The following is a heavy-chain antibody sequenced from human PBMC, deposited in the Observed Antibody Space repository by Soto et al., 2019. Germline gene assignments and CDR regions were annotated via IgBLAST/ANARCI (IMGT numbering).Heavy chain of an antibody. Sequence: GGSLRLSCAASGFTFSSYWMSWVRQAPGKGLEWVADIWYDGSNKYYADSVKGRFTISRDNSKNTLYLQMNSLRAEDTAVYYCAKDRGVVVTAPLYYGMDVWGQGTTVTVSS. D-gene: IGHD2-21*02. CDR2: IWYDGSNK. CDR3: AKDRGVVVTAPLYYGMDV. CDR1: GFTFSSYW. J-gene: IGHJ6*02. V-gene: IGHV3-30*02.